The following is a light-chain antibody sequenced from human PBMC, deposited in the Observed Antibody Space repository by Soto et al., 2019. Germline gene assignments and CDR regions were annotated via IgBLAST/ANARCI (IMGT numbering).Light chain of an antibody. Sequence: QSALTQXASVSGSPGQSITISCTGTSSDVGAYKYVSWYQQHPGKVPKLIIYGVSNRPSGASNRFSGSKSGNTAFLTISGLQPEDEADYYCSSFTGTTTLDVFGTGTKVTVL. V-gene: IGLV2-14*03. CDR3: SSFTGTTTLDV. CDR1: SSDVGAYKY. CDR2: GVS. J-gene: IGLJ1*01.